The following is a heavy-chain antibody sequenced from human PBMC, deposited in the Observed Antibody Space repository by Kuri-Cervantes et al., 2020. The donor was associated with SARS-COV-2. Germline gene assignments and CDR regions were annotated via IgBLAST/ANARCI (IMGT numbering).Heavy chain of an antibody. CDR1: GFTSEDYG. V-gene: IGHV3-20*04. J-gene: IGHJ4*02. D-gene: IGHD2-21*02. Sequence: GGSLRLSCVASGFTSEDYGMSWVRQAPGKGLEWVAGINWKGGSTAYADSVKGRFTISRDNSKNTLYLQMNSLRAEDTAVYYCAKDSNIYCGGDCYYDYWGQGTLVTVSS. CDR3: AKDSNIYCGGDCYYDY. CDR2: INWKGGST.